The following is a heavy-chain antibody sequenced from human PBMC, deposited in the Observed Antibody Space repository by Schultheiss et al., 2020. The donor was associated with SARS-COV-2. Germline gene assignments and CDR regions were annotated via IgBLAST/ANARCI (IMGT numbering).Heavy chain of an antibody. CDR3: ARDKRWRGSYYVHGMDV. J-gene: IGHJ6*02. V-gene: IGHV1-8*01. Sequence: ASVKVSCKASGYTFTSYDINWVRQATGQGLEWMGWMNPNSGNTGYAQKFQGRVTMTRNTSISTAYMELSSLRSEDTAVYYCARDKRWRGSYYVHGMDVWGQGTTVTVSS. D-gene: IGHD1-26*01. CDR2: MNPNSGNT. CDR1: GYTFTSYD.